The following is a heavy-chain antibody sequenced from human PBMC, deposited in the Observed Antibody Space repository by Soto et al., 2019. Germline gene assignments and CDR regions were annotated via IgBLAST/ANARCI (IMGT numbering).Heavy chain of an antibody. CDR2: IYYSGST. D-gene: IGHD2-2*02. Sequence: SETLSLTCTVSGGSISSGDYYWSWIRQPPGKGLEWIGYIYYSGSTYYNPSLKSRVTISVDTSKNQFSLKLSSVTAADTAVYYCARVYCSSTSCYNDYWGQGTLVTVPS. CDR1: GGSISSGDYY. CDR3: ARVYCSSTSCYNDY. J-gene: IGHJ4*02. V-gene: IGHV4-30-4*01.